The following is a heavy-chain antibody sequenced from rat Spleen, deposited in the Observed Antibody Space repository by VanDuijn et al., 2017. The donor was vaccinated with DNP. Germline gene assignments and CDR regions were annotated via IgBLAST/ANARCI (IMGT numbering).Heavy chain of an antibody. D-gene: IGHD3-1*01. Sequence: EVQLVESGGGLVQPGRSLKLSCAASGFTFSDYYMAWVRQAPTKGLELVAYITTGGVNTYYGDSVKGRFTISRDDAKSSLYLQMNSLKSEDTATYYCARGSTSIYWYFDFWGPGTMVTVSS. CDR1: GFTFSDYY. CDR3: ARGSTSIYWYFDF. V-gene: IGHV5-25*01. J-gene: IGHJ1*01. CDR2: ITTGGVNT.